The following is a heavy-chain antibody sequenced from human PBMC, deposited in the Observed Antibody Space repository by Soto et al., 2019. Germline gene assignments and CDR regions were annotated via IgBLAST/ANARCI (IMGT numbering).Heavy chain of an antibody. J-gene: IGHJ4*02. V-gene: IGHV3-66*01. Sequence: GGSLRHCCAAAGFTVDTYHVSWVRQAPGKGLEWVAVLFSGGDTKYGDSMKGRVTLSRDNSKNTLYLQMNNLRAEDTAVYYCARAYGATWYFFGYWGQGSMVTSPQ. CDR3: ARAYGATWYFFGY. CDR1: GFTVDTYH. D-gene: IGHD6-13*01. CDR2: LFSGGDT.